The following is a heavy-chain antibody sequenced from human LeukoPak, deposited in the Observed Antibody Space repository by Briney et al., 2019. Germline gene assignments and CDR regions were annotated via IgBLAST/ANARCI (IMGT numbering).Heavy chain of an antibody. D-gene: IGHD2-2*01. V-gene: IGHV3-30*02. J-gene: IGHJ4*02. CDR1: GFTFSSYG. Sequence: GGSLRLSCAASGFTFSSYGMHWVRQAPGKGLEWVAFIRYDGSNKYYADSVKGRFTISRDNSKNTLYLQMNSLRAEDTAVYYCAKDGYCSSTSCFVVYWGQGTLVTVSS. CDR2: IRYDGSNK. CDR3: AKDGYCSSTSCFVVY.